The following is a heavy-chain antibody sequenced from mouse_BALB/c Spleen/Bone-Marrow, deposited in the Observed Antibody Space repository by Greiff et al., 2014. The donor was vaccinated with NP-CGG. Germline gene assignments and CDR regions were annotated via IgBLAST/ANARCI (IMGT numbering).Heavy chain of an antibody. CDR2: IAPSDSET. V-gene: IGHV1-59*01. J-gene: IGHJ2*01. CDR3: ARRLDY. Sequence: VQLQESGPQLVRPGASVKISCKASGYSFTRYWMHWVKQRPGQGLEWIGMIAPSDSETRLNQKFKDKATLTVDKSSSTAYMQVTSPTSEDSAVHYCARRLDYWGQGTTVTVSS. CDR1: GYSFTRYW.